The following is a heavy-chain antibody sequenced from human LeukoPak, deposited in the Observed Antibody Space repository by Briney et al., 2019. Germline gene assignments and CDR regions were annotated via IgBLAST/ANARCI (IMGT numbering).Heavy chain of an antibody. CDR3: AREGKTQNYDILTGYYTQYFGY. V-gene: IGHV3-48*03. CDR1: GFTFSSYE. Sequence: GGSLRLSCAASGFTFSSYEMNWVRQAPGKGLEWVPYISSSGSTIYYADSVKGRFTISRDNAKNSLYLQMNSLRAEDTAVYYCAREGKTQNYDILTGYYTQYFGYWGQGTLVTVSS. J-gene: IGHJ4*02. CDR2: ISSSGSTI. D-gene: IGHD3-9*01.